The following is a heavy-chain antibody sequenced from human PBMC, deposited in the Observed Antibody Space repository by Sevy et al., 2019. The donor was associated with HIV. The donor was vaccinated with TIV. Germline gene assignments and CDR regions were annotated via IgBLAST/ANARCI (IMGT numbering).Heavy chain of an antibody. Sequence: GGSLRLSCAASGFTFSSHGMHWVRQAPGKGLEWVAVISYDGSYKSYGDSVKGRFTISRDDSKNTLYLQMNSLRPEDTAVYYCARDSGYSINWYPAYWGQGTLVTVSP. CDR2: ISYDGSYK. CDR1: GFTFSSHG. J-gene: IGHJ4*02. V-gene: IGHV3-30*03. CDR3: ARDSGYSINWYPAY. D-gene: IGHD6-13*01.